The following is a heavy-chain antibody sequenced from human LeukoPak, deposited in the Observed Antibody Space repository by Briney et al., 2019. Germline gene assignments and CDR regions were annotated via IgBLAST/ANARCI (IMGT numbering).Heavy chain of an antibody. Sequence: PSETPSLTCTVSGGSISSYYWSWIRQPPGRGLEWIGYIYYSGSTNYNHSLKSRVTISVDTSKNQFSLKLSSVTAADTAVYYCARDRSRVFSSGYTVAAFDIWGQGTMVTVSS. CDR3: ARDRSRVFSSGYTVAAFDI. D-gene: IGHD3-22*01. V-gene: IGHV4-59*01. J-gene: IGHJ3*02. CDR2: IYYSGST. CDR1: GGSISSYY.